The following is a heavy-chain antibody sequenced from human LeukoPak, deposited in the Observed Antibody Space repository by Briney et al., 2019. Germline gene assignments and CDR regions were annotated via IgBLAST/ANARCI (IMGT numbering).Heavy chain of an antibody. CDR1: GYTFTGYY. CDR3: ARVSYGEAPFDY. V-gene: IGHV1-18*04. CDR2: ISAYNGNT. J-gene: IGHJ4*02. Sequence: ASVKVSCKASGYTFTGYYMHWVRQAPGQGLEWMGWISAYNGNTNYAQKLQGRVTMTTDTSTSTAYMELRSLRSDDTAVYYCARVSYGEAPFDYWGQGTLVTVSS. D-gene: IGHD4-17*01.